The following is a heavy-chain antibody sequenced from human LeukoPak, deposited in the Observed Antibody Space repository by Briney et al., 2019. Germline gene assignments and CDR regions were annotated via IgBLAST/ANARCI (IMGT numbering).Heavy chain of an antibody. D-gene: IGHD5-18*01. CDR1: GGSISSSSYY. V-gene: IGHV4-39*01. Sequence: PSETLSLTCTVSGGSISSSSYYWGWIRQPPGKGLEWIGSIYYSGSTYYNPSLKSRVTISVDTSKNQFSLKLSSVTAADTAVYYCARHQNRFMDTALAAWDYWGQGTLVTVSS. J-gene: IGHJ4*02. CDR2: IYYSGST. CDR3: ARHQNRFMDTALAAWDY.